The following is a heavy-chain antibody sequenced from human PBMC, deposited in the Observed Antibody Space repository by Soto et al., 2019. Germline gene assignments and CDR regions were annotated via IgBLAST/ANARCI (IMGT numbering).Heavy chain of an antibody. CDR1: GYRFSRYL. CDR3: ASRAVYCNGFTCSWS. D-gene: IGHD2-15*01. V-gene: IGHV5-51*01. CDR2: IYPDDSDT. J-gene: IGHJ5*02. Sequence: GEPLRISCQIAGYRFSRYLVGWVRTIPGKGLEWMGVIYPDDSDTRYSPSFLGQVTISADESSNTATLQWSSLRASDSAMYYCASRAVYCNGFTCSWSWGKGNPVTFS.